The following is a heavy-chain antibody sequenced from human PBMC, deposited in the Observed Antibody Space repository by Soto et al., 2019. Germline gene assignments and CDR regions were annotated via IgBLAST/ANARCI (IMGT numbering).Heavy chain of an antibody. CDR3: ASNWNYEGSWFDP. D-gene: IGHD1-7*01. CDR2: IIPILGIA. CDR1: GGTFSSYT. J-gene: IGHJ5*02. Sequence: SVKVSCKASGGTFSSYTISWVRQAPGQGLEWMGRIIPILGIANYAQKFQGRVTITADKSTSTAYMELSSLRSEDTAVYYCASNWNYEGSWFDPWGQGTLVTVSS. V-gene: IGHV1-69*02.